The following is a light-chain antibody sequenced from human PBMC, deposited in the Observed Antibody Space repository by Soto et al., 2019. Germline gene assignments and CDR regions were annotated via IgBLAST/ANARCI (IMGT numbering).Light chain of an antibody. CDR2: GAS. J-gene: IGKJ1*01. V-gene: IGKV3-15*01. Sequence: EIVMTQSPATLSVSPGERATLSCRASQSVSSNLAWYQQKPGQAPRLLIYGASTRATGIPARVSGSGSGTEFTLTISSLQSEGFAVYYCQQYNNWPPWTFGQGTKVEIK. CDR1: QSVSSN. CDR3: QQYNNWPPWT.